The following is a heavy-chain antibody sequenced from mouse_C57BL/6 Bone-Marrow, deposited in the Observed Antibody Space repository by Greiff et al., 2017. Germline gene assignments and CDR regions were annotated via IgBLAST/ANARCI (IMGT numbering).Heavy chain of an antibody. D-gene: IGHD1-1*01. J-gene: IGHJ1*03. CDR3: ARDDYYGRGGDFDV. Sequence: QVQLQQPGAELVMPGASVKLSCKASGYTFTSYWMHWVKQSPGQGLEWIGEIDPSDSYTNYNQKFKGKSTLTVDKSSSTAYKQLSSLTSEDSAGYDGARDDYYGRGGDFDVEGTGTTATVSA. V-gene: IGHV1-69*01. CDR2: IDPSDSYT. CDR1: GYTFTSYW.